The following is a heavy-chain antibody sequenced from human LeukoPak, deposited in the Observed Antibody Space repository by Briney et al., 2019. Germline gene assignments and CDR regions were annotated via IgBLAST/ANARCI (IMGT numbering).Heavy chain of an antibody. V-gene: IGHV4-59*12. D-gene: IGHD6-19*01. CDR1: GGSISSYY. CDR2: IYYSGST. J-gene: IGHJ3*02. CDR3: ARDTYSGAGTGAFDI. Sequence: PSETLSLTCTVSGGSISSYYWSWIRQPPGKGLEWIGYIYYSGSTYYNPSLKSRVTISVDTSKNQFSLKLSSVTAADTAVYYCARDTYSGAGTGAFDIWGQGTMVTVSS.